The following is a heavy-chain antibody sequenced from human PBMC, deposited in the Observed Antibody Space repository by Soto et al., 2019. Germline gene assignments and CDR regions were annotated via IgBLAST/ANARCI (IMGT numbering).Heavy chain of an antibody. Sequence: GGSLRLSCAVSGFTVSNIYMSWVRQAPGKALECVSVIYGGDTTYYADSVKGRFTISRDNSKNTLYLQMNSLRAEDTAVYYCARRGYSYGGGYFDYWGQGTLVTVSS. CDR3: ARRGYSYGGGYFDY. V-gene: IGHV3-66*04. CDR2: IYGGDTT. CDR1: GFTVSNIY. J-gene: IGHJ4*02. D-gene: IGHD5-18*01.